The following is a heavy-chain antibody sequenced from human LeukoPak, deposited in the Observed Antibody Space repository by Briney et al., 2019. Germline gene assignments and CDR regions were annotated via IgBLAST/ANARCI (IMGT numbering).Heavy chain of an antibody. V-gene: IGHV3-73*01. CDR3: TRLSGDNWNYGGNFDS. CDR1: GFTFSGAA. D-gene: IGHD1-7*01. Sequence: GGSLRLSCAASGFTFSGAALHCGRQASGEGLVWICRIRSKTSKYATTYAASVACRFTISRDDAENTWYRQMNSLKTEDTAVYYCTRLSGDNWNYGGNFDSWGQGPLVTVSS. J-gene: IGHJ4*02. CDR2: IRSKTSKYAT.